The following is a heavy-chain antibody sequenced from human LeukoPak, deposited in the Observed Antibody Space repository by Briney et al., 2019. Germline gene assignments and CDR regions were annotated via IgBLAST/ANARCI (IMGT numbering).Heavy chain of an antibody. CDR2: ISTDGITK. D-gene: IGHD3-16*01. CDR1: GFSFSSYD. CDR3: ARDMLLGRPDYMDV. J-gene: IGHJ6*03. V-gene: IGHV3-30*04. Sequence: GGSLRLSCLASGFSFSSYDIHWVRQAPGKGLEWIAVISTDGITKFYTDSVKGRFTISRDNSKNTLYLQMNSLGAEDTAVYYCARDMLLGRPDYMDVWGKGTTATVSS.